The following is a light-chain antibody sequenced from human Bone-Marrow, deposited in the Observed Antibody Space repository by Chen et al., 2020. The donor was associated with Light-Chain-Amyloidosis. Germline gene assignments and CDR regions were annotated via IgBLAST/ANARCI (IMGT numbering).Light chain of an antibody. Sequence: QSVLTQPPSVSGAPGPRVTISCTGSSSNIGPGYDVHWYQQLPGTAPKLLIYGNSNRPSGVPDRCSGSKSGTSASLAITGLQAEDEADYYWQSYDSPHVVFGGGTKLTVL. J-gene: IGLJ2*01. CDR2: GNS. V-gene: IGLV1-40*01. CDR3: QSYDSPHVV. CDR1: SSNIGPGYD.